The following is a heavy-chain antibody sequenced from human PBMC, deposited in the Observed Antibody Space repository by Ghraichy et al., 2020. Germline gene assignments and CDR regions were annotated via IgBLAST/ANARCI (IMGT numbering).Heavy chain of an antibody. J-gene: IGHJ4*02. Sequence: SETLSLTCAVYGGSFSGYYWSWIRQPPGKGLEWIGEINHSGSTNYNPSLKSRVTISVDTSKNQFSLKLSSVTAADTAVYYCAGRRDGYNYPYYYWGQGTLVTVSS. CDR3: AGRRDGYNYPYYY. CDR1: GGSFSGYY. V-gene: IGHV4-34*01. CDR2: INHSGST. D-gene: IGHD5-24*01.